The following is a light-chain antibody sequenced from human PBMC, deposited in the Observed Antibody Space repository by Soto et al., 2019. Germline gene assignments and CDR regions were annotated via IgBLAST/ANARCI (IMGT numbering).Light chain of an antibody. CDR3: QQYRTYS. CDR1: ESISNW. V-gene: IGKV1-5*01. J-gene: IGKJ1*01. Sequence: IQLTQSPPTLPASVGDRVTLTCRASESISNWLAWYQQRPGTAPKLLIYHASILETAVPSRFSGNGSGTEFTLTISRLQPGDFANYYCQQYRTYSFGQGSRVEIK. CDR2: HAS.